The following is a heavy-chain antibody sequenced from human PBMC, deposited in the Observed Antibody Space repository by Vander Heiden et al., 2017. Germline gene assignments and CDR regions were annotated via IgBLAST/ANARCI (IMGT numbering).Heavy chain of an antibody. CDR3: ARAYYDFWSGTYDY. D-gene: IGHD3-3*01. Sequence: QVQLVESGGGVVQPGRSLRLSCAASGFPFISYAMHWVRQAPGKGLEWVAVISYDGSNKYYADSVKGRFTISRDNSKNTLYLQMNSLRAEDTAVYYCARAYYDFWSGTYDYWGQGTLVTVSS. V-gene: IGHV3-30-3*01. J-gene: IGHJ4*02. CDR2: ISYDGSNK. CDR1: GFPFISYA.